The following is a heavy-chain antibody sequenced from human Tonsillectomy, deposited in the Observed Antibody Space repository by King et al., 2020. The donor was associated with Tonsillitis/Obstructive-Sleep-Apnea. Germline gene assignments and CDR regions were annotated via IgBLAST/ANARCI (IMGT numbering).Heavy chain of an antibody. CDR1: GGTFSNYG. CDR3: ARGTLGFCTSSNCYTPFAY. CDR2: IIPIFGTA. Sequence: QLVQSGAEVKKPGSSVKVSCRASGGTFSNYGIAWVRQAPGQGLEWMGGIIPIFGTAIYAQKFQGRVTITADESTSTTYVELSSLRTEDTALYYCARGTLGFCTSSNCYTPFAYWGQGTLVTVSS. J-gene: IGHJ4*02. V-gene: IGHV1-69*12. D-gene: IGHD2-2*02.